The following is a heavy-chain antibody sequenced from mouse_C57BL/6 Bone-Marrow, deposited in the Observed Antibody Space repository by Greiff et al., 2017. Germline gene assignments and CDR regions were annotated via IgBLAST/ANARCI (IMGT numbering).Heavy chain of an antibody. CDR3: ARPSTTVVAFDY. CDR1: GYTFTSYW. V-gene: IGHV1-64*01. CDR2: IHPNSGST. Sequence: QVQLQQPGAELVKPGASVKLSCKASGYTFTSYWMHWVKQRPGQGLEWIGMIHPNSGSTNYNEKFKSKATLTVDKSSSTAYMQLSSLTSEDSAVYYCARPSTTVVAFDYWGQGTTLTVSS. D-gene: IGHD1-1*01. J-gene: IGHJ2*01.